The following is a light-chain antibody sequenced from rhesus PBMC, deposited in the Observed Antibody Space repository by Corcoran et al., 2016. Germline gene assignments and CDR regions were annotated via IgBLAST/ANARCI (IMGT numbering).Light chain of an antibody. J-gene: IGKJ1*01. V-gene: IGKV1-69*01. CDR1: QGISNW. CDR2: RAS. Sequence: DIQMTQSPSSLSASVGDRVTITCRASQGISNWLAWYQQKPGKDPKLLIYRASNLETGVPSRFSGSRSGTDFTLTISSLQPEDIATYYCQQHDNSPWTFGQGTKVEIK. CDR3: QQHDNSPWT.